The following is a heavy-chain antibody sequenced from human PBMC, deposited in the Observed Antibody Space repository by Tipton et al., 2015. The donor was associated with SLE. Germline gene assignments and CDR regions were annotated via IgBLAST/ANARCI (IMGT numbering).Heavy chain of an antibody. Sequence: GLVKPSETLSLTCTVSGDSISSYYWSWIRQPPGKGLEWIGYVYHTETTNYNPSLKTRVTISVDTSKNQFSLQLSSVTAADTAVYYCARAAYSGSSVEYWGQGTLVSVSS. CDR1: GDSISSYY. D-gene: IGHD1-26*01. CDR2: VYHTETT. V-gene: IGHV4-59*01. CDR3: ARAAYSGSSVEY. J-gene: IGHJ4*02.